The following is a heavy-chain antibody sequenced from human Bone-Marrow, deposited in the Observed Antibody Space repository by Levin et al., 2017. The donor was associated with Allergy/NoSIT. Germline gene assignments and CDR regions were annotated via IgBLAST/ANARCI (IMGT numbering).Heavy chain of an antibody. V-gene: IGHV1-69*13. D-gene: IGHD2/OR15-2a*01. CDR1: GGPFSIYG. CDR3: ARRTETGEYYFDY. Sequence: SVKVSCKASGGPFSIYGFSWVRQAPGQGLEWVGGSIPISGTPNYAQNFQGRVTFTADESTRTAYMELSSLRSEDTAMYYCARRTETGEYYFDYWGQGTLVTVSS. CDR2: SIPISGTP. J-gene: IGHJ4*02.